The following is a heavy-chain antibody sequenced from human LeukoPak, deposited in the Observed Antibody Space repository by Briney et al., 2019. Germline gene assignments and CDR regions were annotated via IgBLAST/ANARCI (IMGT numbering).Heavy chain of an antibody. Sequence: SETLSLTCTVSGGSISSSSYYWGWIRQPPGKGLEWIGSIYDSGSTYYNPSLKSRVTISVDTSKNQFSLQLSSVTAADTAVYYCARLAAPNNWFDPWGQGTLVTVSS. CDR3: ARLAAPNNWFDP. CDR2: IYDSGST. D-gene: IGHD6-25*01. J-gene: IGHJ5*02. V-gene: IGHV4-39*01. CDR1: GGSISSSSYY.